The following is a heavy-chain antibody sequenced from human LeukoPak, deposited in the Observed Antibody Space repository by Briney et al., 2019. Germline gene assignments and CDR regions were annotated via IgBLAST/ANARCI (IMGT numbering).Heavy chain of an antibody. Sequence: PSETLSLTCTVSGGSISSGSYYWSWIRQPAGKGLEWIGYIYYSGSTYYNPSLKSRVTISVDTSKNQFSLKLSSVTAADTAVYYCARRNVVPAAIDFDYWGQGTLVTVSS. D-gene: IGHD2-2*01. CDR2: IYYSGST. CDR3: ARRNVVPAAIDFDY. V-gene: IGHV4-30-4*08. J-gene: IGHJ4*02. CDR1: GGSISSGSYY.